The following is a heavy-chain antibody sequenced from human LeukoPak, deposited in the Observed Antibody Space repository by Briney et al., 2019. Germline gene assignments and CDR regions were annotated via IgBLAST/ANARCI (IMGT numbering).Heavy chain of an antibody. V-gene: IGHV3-11*01. J-gene: IGHJ4*02. CDR2: ISDSGSTI. CDR1: GFTVSSNY. Sequence: PGGSLRLSCAASGFTVSSNYMTWVRQAPGKGLEWVSYISDSGSTIYYADSVKGRFTISRDNAKNSLYLQMNSLRAEDTAVYYCARAHSYGYVRFDYWGQGTLVTVSS. CDR3: ARAHSYGYVRFDY. D-gene: IGHD5-18*01.